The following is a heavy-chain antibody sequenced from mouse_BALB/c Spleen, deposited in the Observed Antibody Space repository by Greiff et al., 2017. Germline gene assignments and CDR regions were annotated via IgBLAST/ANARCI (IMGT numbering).Heavy chain of an antibody. J-gene: IGHJ4*01. CDR1: GYTFTSYV. D-gene: IGHD3-1*01. Sequence: LQESGPELVKPGASVKMSCKASGYTFTSYVMHWVKQKPGQGLEWIGYINPYNDGTKYNEKFKGKATLTSDKSSSTAYMELSSLTSEDSAVYYCARGSSGYDYAMDYWGQGTSVTVSS. CDR3: ARGSSGYDYAMDY. V-gene: IGHV1-14*01. CDR2: INPYNDGT.